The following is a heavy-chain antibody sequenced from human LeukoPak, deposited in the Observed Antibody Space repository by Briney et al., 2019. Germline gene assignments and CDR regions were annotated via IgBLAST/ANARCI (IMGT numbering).Heavy chain of an antibody. CDR2: RYDGRNK. V-gene: IGHV3-30*02. J-gene: IGHJ4*02. D-gene: IGHD4-17*01. CDR1: GFTFSTYG. CDR3: AKGTHGDPFF. Sequence: GGSLRLSCAASGFTFSTYGMIRYDGRNKYYADSVKGRFTISRDNSKNTLYLQMNSLRAEDTAVYYCAKGTHGDPFFWGQGTLVTVSS.